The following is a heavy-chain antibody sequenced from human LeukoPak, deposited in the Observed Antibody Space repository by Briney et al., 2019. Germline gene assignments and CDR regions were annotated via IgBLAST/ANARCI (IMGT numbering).Heavy chain of an antibody. Sequence: GGSLRLSCAASGFTFSTYNMNWVGQAPGKGLEWVSYITSSSSTIYYADSVRGRFTISRDNAKNSLYLQMNSLRDEDTAVYYCARVDWMIGAFDIWGQGTMVTVSS. CDR2: ITSSSSTI. CDR3: ARVDWMIGAFDI. J-gene: IGHJ3*02. CDR1: GFTFSTYN. D-gene: IGHD3-22*01. V-gene: IGHV3-48*02.